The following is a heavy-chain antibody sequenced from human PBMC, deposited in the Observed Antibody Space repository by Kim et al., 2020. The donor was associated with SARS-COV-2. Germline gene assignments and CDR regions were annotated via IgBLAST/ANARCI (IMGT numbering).Heavy chain of an antibody. J-gene: IGHJ4*02. D-gene: IGHD3-22*01. V-gene: IGHV3-21*01. CDR3: AASGYYYDSSGYYYFDY. Sequence: VKGRFTSSRDNAKNSLYLQMNSLRAEDTAVYYCAASGYYYDSSGYYYFDYWGQGTLVTVSS.